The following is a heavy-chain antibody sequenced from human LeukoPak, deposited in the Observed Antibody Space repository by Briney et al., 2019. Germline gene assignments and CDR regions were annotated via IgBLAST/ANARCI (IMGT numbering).Heavy chain of an antibody. D-gene: IGHD3-3*01. CDR3: AKGGGYDFWSGGFDY. J-gene: IGHJ4*02. V-gene: IGHV3-23*01. CDR1: GFTFSSYA. CDR2: VSGSGSST. Sequence: GGSLRLSCAASGFTFSSYAMTWVRRAPGKGREWVLAVSGSGSSTYYADSVEGRFNIPRDNPKNTLYLQINSLRAEDPAVYYCAKGGGYDFWSGGFDYWGQGTLGTVSS.